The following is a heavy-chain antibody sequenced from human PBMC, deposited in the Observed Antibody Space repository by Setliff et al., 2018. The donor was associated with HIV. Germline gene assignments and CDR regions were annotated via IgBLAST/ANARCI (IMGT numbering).Heavy chain of an antibody. D-gene: IGHD6-19*01. CDR2: TYYKSKWYN. CDR1: GDSVSSNSAA. V-gene: IGHV6-1*01. J-gene: IGHJ6*03. Sequence: SQTLSLTCAISGDSVSSNSAAWNRIRQSPSRGLEWLGRTYYKSKWYNDYAVSVKSRITINPDTSKNQFSLQLSSVTPEDTAVYYCASGAVAATGHYYYSYMDVWGKGTKVTVSS. CDR3: ASGAVAATGHYYYSYMDV.